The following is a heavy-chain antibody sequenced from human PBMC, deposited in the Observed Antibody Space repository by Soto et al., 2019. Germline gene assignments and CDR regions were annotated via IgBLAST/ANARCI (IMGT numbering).Heavy chain of an antibody. CDR3: AKDSYPNSRGGVLLDY. CDR1: GFTFSSYA. V-gene: IGHV3-23*01. D-gene: IGHD3-10*01. CDR2: ISGSGGST. J-gene: IGHJ4*02. Sequence: GGSLRLSCAASGFTFSSYAMSWVRQAPGKGLEWVSAISGSGGSTYYADSVKGRFTISRDNSKNTLYLQMNSLRAEDTAVYYCAKDSYPNSRGGVLLDYWGQGTLVTVSS.